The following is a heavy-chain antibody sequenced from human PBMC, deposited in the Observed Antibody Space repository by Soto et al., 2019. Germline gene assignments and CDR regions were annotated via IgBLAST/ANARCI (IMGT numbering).Heavy chain of an antibody. J-gene: IGHJ5*02. V-gene: IGHV4-34*01. CDR1: GGSFSGYY. Sequence: QVQLQQWGAGLLKPSETLSLTCAVYGGSFSGYYWSWIRQPPGKGLEWIGEINHSGSTNYNPSLKSRVPLTVDTSKNPFSLKLSSVTAADTAGYYCARGRGEFARFDPWGQGTLVTVSS. CDR2: INHSGST. CDR3: ARGRGEFARFDP. D-gene: IGHD3-16*01.